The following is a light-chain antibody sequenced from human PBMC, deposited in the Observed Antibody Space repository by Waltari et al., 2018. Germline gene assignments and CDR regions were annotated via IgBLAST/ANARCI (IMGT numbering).Light chain of an antibody. CDR3: QQYYTAPYT. CDR1: HSILYSSNNTNY. V-gene: IGKV4-1*01. Sequence: DIVMTQSPDSLTVSLGEMATINCKFSHSILYSSNNTNYLAWYQQKPGPPPNLLIYWASTRESGVPDRFSGSGSGTDFTLTISSLQAEDVAVYYCQQYYTAPYTFGQGTKLEIK. J-gene: IGKJ2*01. CDR2: WAS.